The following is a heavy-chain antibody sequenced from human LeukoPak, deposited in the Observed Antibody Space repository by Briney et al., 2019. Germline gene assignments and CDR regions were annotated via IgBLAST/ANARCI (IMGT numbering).Heavy chain of an antibody. D-gene: IGHD6-13*01. CDR3: AREVTAAAGTKVFDY. CDR1: GGSFSGYY. Sequence: SETLSLTCAVYGGSFSGYYWSWIRQPPGKGLEWIGEINHSGSTNYNPSLKSRVTISVDTSKNQFSLKLSSVTAADTAVYYCAREVTAAAGTKVFDYWGQGTLVTVSS. V-gene: IGHV4-34*01. CDR2: INHSGST. J-gene: IGHJ4*02.